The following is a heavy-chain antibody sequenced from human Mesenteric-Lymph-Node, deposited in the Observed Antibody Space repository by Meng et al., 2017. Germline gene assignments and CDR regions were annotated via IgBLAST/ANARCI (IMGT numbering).Heavy chain of an antibody. D-gene: IGHD4-23*01. CDR3: AREGPDLALHPLTVVRNWYFDL. Sequence: GESLKISCAASGFTVSSNYMSWVRQAPGKGLEWVSVIYSGGSTYYADSVKGRFTISRDNSKNTLYLQMNSLRAEDTAVYYCAREGPDLALHPLTVVRNWYFDLWGRGTLVTVSS. CDR1: GFTVSSNY. V-gene: IGHV3-53*01. J-gene: IGHJ2*01. CDR2: IYSGGST.